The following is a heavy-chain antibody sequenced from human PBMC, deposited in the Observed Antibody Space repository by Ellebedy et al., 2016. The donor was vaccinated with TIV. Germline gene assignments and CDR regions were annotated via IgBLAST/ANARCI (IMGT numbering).Heavy chain of an antibody. D-gene: IGHD4-17*01. CDR1: RFPFSSYW. V-gene: IGHV3-7*01. Sequence: GGSLRLSCAASRFPFSSYWMTWVRQAPGKGLEWVANINQDGSQKYYVDSVRGRFTISRDNAKNSLYLQMNSLRVEDTAVYYCATDGSHGDYVFARHAFEMWGQGTVVTVSS. CDR2: INQDGSQK. CDR3: ATDGSHGDYVFARHAFEM. J-gene: IGHJ3*02.